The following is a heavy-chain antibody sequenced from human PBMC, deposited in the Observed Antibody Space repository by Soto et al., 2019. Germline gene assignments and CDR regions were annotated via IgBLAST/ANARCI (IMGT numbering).Heavy chain of an antibody. D-gene: IGHD1-1*01. CDR1: GYTFTSYD. V-gene: IGHV1-8*01. CDR2: MNPNSGNT. CDR3: ARERTVTTSMDV. J-gene: IGHJ6*02. Sequence: QVQLVQSGAEVKKPGASVKVSCKASGYTFTSYDINWVRQATGQGLEWMGWMNPNSGNTGYAQKFRGRVTMTRNTYRSTVYMELSSLRSEDTAVYYCARERTVTTSMDVWGQGTTVTVSS.